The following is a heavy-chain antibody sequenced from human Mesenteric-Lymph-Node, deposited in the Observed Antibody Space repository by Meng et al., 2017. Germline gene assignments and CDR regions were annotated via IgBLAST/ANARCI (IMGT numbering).Heavy chain of an antibody. J-gene: IGHJ4*02. CDR1: GGSISSDSSY. Sequence: SETLSLTCTVSGGSISSDSSYWSWLRQPAGKGLEWIGPFYANGNTNCNPSLRSRLPVSGDTSKRQFSLKLTAVTATDTAVYYCARTTKSNYNILTGYYFVWSSGSTFDYWAREPLAPFP. CDR2: FYANGNT. CDR3: ARTTKSNYNILTGYYFVWSSGSTFDY. V-gene: IGHV4-61*02. D-gene: IGHD3-9*01.